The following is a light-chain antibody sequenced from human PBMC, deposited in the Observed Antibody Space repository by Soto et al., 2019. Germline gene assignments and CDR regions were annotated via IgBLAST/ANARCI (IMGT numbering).Light chain of an antibody. Sequence: DIQMPQSPSSLSASVGDRVTITCQASQDITNYLNWYQQKPGKAPNLLIYDASNLETGVPSRFSGSGSWTHFTFTISCLQPEDIATYYCQQYYTLRVTFGPGTKVDIK. CDR1: QDITNY. CDR3: QQYYTLRVT. CDR2: DAS. V-gene: IGKV1-33*01. J-gene: IGKJ3*01.